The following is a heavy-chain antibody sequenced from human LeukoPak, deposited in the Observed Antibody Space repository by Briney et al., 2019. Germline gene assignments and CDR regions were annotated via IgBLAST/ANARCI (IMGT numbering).Heavy chain of an antibody. CDR3: ATRPLAVAGYDY. V-gene: IGHV4-59*01. D-gene: IGHD6-19*01. Sequence: SETLSLTCTVSGGSISSYYWSWIRQPPGKGLEWIGYIYYSGSTSYNPSLKSRVTISVDTSKNQFSLKLSSVTAADTAVYYCATRPLAVAGYDYWGQGTLVTVSS. CDR2: IYYSGST. J-gene: IGHJ4*02. CDR1: GGSISSYY.